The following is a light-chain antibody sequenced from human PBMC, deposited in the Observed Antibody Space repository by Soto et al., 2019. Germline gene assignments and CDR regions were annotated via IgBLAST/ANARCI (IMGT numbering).Light chain of an antibody. J-gene: IGKJ4*01. Sequence: DIQLTQSPSSLSASVGETVTVTCQASQDISVYLNWYQEKPGKAPTLLIYDASNLKTGVPSRFSGLGSGTHITLTISKLQPEDIATNFCQHYDDVLVTFDGGTKVEI. V-gene: IGKV1-33*01. CDR2: DAS. CDR1: QDISVY. CDR3: QHYDDVLVT.